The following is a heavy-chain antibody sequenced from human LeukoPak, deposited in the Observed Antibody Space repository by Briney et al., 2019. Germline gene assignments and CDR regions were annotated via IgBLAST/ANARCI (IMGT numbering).Heavy chain of an antibody. CDR3: GRVILGEAKSPIDC. D-gene: IGHD3-10*01. Sequence: SETLSLTCTVSGGSISSTSYYWGWIRRPPGKGLERIGVMSNSGSTYYSPSLKSRVTIFVDTSKNQFSLKLTSVTAADTAIYYCGRVILGEAKSPIDCWGQGTLVTVSS. J-gene: IGHJ4*02. V-gene: IGHV4-39*01. CDR2: MSNSGST. CDR1: GGSISSTSYY.